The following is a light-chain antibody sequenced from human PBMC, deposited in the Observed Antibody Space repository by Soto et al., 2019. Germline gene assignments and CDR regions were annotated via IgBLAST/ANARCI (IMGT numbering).Light chain of an antibody. CDR2: DAS. Sequence: EIVLTQSPATLSLSLGERATLSCRASQSVSSSLAWYQQKPGQAPRLLIYDASNRATGIPARFSGSGSGTDFTLTISSLEPEDFAVYYCQQRSNWPRTFGPGTKVDIK. CDR3: QQRSNWPRT. CDR1: QSVSSS. V-gene: IGKV3-11*01. J-gene: IGKJ3*01.